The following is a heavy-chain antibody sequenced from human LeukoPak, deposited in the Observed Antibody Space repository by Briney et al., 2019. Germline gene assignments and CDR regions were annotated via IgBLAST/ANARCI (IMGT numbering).Heavy chain of an antibody. V-gene: IGHV3-20*04. Sequence: GGSLRLSCAASGFTFDDYGLSWVRQAPGKGLEWVSGINWNGGRTGYADSVKGRFIISRDNAKNSLYLHMNSLRPEDTAFYYCARGSIALYYFDSVGYFAHWGQGTLVTVSS. CDR3: ARGSIALYYFDSVGYFAH. J-gene: IGHJ5*02. D-gene: IGHD3-22*01. CDR2: INWNGGRT. CDR1: GFTFDDYG.